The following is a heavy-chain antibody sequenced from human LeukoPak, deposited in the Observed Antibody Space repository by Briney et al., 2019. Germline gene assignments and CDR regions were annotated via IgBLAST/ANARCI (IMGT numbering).Heavy chain of an antibody. CDR1: GGSINSYY. J-gene: IGHJ4*02. V-gene: IGHV4-59*01. D-gene: IGHD6-13*01. Sequence: PSETLSLTCTVSGGSINSYYWSWIRQPPGQGLEWSGCIYYSGSTNYNPSLKSRVTISVDTSKSQFSLRLRSVTAADTAVYYCARSLWRHSTWYPFDYWGQGTLVTVSS. CDR2: IYYSGST. CDR3: ARSLWRHSTWYPFDY.